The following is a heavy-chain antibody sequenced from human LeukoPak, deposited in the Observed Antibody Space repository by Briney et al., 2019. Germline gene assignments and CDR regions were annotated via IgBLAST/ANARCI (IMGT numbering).Heavy chain of an antibody. CDR2: ISYDGSNK. D-gene: IGHD5-12*01. CDR1: GFTFSSYG. V-gene: IGHV3-30*03. CDR3: ARSADEWLRLAAAFDY. Sequence: GRSLRLSCAASGFTFSSYGMHWVRQAPGKGLEWVAVISYDGSNKYYADSVKGRFTISRDNSKNTLYLQMNSLRAEDTAVYYCARSADEWLRLAAAFDYWGQGTLVTVSS. J-gene: IGHJ4*02.